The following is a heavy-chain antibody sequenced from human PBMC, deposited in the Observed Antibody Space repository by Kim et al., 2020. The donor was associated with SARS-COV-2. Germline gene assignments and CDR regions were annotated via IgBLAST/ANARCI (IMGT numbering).Heavy chain of an antibody. CDR3: ARGGSSGYYFDY. D-gene: IGHD3-22*01. J-gene: IGHJ4*02. Sequence: YHNPSLKRRLTISVATSRNQFSLKLSSVTAADTAVYYCARGGSSGYYFDYWGQGTLVTVSS. V-gene: IGHV4-31*02.